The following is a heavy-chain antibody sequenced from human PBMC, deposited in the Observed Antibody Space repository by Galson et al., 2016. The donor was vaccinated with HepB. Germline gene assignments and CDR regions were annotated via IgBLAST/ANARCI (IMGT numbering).Heavy chain of an antibody. V-gene: IGHV3-23*01. CDR1: GFAFNFYA. CDR3: ARSAGDIVLVVATMGHFDN. CDR2: ISGSGATT. J-gene: IGHJ4*02. D-gene: IGHD2-15*01. Sequence: SLRLSCAASGFAFNFYAMSWVRLAPGKGLEWVSGISGSGATTYYADSVKGRFTISRDNSKNTLFLQIDGLRAEDTAIYYCARSAGDIVLVVATMGHFDNWGRGTLVTVSS.